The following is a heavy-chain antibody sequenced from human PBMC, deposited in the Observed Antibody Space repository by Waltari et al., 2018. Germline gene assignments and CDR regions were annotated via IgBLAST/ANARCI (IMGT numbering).Heavy chain of an antibody. CDR1: GFTFSSYT. CDR3: STWLRAHFDY. CDR2: ISDPATGNT. D-gene: IGHD5-12*01. Sequence: EVQLLESGGALVQPGGSLRLSCAASGFTFSSYTLIWVRQAPGKGLEWFSTISDPATGNTHYADSVKGRFTISRDDSRNTVYLQMNGLIAEDTAVYYCSTWLRAHFDYWGQGTPVTVSS. V-gene: IGHV3-23*01. J-gene: IGHJ4*02.